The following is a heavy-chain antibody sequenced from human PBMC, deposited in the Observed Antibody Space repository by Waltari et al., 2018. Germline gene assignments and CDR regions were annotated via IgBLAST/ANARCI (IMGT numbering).Heavy chain of an antibody. V-gene: IGHV4-59*05. CDR3: ARHRRSSWAPDGY. J-gene: IGHJ4*02. CDR2: TYYSGST. CDR1: GGSISSYY. D-gene: IGHD6-13*01. Sequence: QVQLQESGPGLVKPSETLSLTCTVSGGSISSYYWSWIRQPPGKGLEWIGSTYYSGSTYYNPSLKSRVTISVDTSKNQFSLKLSSVTAADTAVYYCARHRRSSWAPDGYWGQGTLVTVSS.